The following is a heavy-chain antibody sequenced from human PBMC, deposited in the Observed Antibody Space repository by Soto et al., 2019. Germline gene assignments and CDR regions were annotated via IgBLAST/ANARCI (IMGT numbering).Heavy chain of an antibody. V-gene: IGHV3-23*04. CDR3: AKGFCSYPKCSFDY. D-gene: IGHD2-15*01. Sequence: EVQLVESGGGLIQPGGSLRLSCAASGFTVSSNYMSWVRQAPGKGLEWVSVISGTGDTTYSADSVKGRFTISRDNSMKTAFLQMNYLRAEDTALYYCAKGFCSYPKCSFDYWGQGTRVTVSS. CDR1: GFTVSSNY. CDR2: ISGTGDTT. J-gene: IGHJ4*02.